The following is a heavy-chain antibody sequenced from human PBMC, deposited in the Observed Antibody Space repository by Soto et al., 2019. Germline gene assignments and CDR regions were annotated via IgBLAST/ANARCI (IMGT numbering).Heavy chain of an antibody. Sequence: TLSLTCTVSGGSISSSSYYWGWIRQPPGKGLEWIGSIYYSGSTYYNPSLKSRVTISVDTSKNQFSLKLSSVTAADTAVYYCSIAAAGTWGYWGQGTLVTVSS. D-gene: IGHD6-13*01. CDR3: SIAAAGTWGY. J-gene: IGHJ4*02. CDR2: IYYSGST. CDR1: GGSISSSSYY. V-gene: IGHV4-39*01.